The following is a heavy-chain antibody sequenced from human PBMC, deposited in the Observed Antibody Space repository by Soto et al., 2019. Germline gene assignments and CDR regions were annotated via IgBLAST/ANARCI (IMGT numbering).Heavy chain of an antibody. CDR1: GGSFSGYY. Sequence: QVQLQQWGAGPLRPLETLSLTCGVSGGSFSGYYWAWIRQPPGQGLEWIGEINDRGSINYNPSLRSRVSISVDTSKNHYSLSLRSVTAAGTAVYYCARESHDILAGPPWVWYFDLWGRGTLVTVSS. CDR3: ARESHDILAGPPWVWYFDL. D-gene: IGHD3-9*01. V-gene: IGHV4-34*01. J-gene: IGHJ2*01. CDR2: INDRGSI.